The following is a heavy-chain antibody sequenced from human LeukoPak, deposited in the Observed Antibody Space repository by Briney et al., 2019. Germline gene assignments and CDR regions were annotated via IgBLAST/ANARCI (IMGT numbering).Heavy chain of an antibody. V-gene: IGHV3-66*01. CDR3: ARLTPRTIVTSGYFDY. Sequence: TGGSLRLSCAASGFTVSSNYMSWVRQAPGKGLKYISVVYTGGRTYYADSVKGRFTISRDNSKNTLYLQLNSLRAEDTAVYYCARLTPRTIVTSGYFDYWGQGTLVTVSP. D-gene: IGHD4-23*01. CDR2: VYTGGRT. CDR1: GFTVSSNY. J-gene: IGHJ4*02.